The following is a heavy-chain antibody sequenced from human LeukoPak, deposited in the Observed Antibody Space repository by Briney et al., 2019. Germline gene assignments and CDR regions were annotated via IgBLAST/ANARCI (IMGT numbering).Heavy chain of an antibody. CDR2: INTNTGNP. D-gene: IGHD3-22*01. CDR3: ARDPNHYYDSSGYYGDC. J-gene: IGHJ4*01. Sequence: ASVKVSCKASGYTFTNYAMNWVRQAPGQGLEWMGWINTNTGNPTYAQGFTGRFVFSLDTSVSTAYLQISSLKAEDTAVYYCARDPNHYYDSSGYYGDCWGQGTLDTVSS. V-gene: IGHV7-4-1*02. CDR1: GYTFTNYA.